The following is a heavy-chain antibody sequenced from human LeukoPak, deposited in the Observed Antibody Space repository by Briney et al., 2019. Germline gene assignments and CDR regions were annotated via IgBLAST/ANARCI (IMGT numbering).Heavy chain of an antibody. Sequence: GGSLRLSCAASGFTFSTYGLHWVRQAPGKGLEWVALISYNGGVRFYADSVKGRFTISRDNSKNTVYLQMNSLRTEDTAVYYCLTEDTPTVFDYWGQGTLVTVSS. J-gene: IGHJ4*02. CDR2: ISYNGGVR. D-gene: IGHD5-18*01. CDR3: LTEDTPTVFDY. V-gene: IGHV3-30*03. CDR1: GFTFSTYG.